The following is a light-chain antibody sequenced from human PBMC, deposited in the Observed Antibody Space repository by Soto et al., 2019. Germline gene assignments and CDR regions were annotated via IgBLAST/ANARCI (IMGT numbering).Light chain of an antibody. Sequence: QSALTQPPSASGSPGQSVTISCTGTSSDVGGYNYVSWYQHHPGKAPQLIIYEVSKRFLGVPDRFSGSKSGNTASLTVSGLQAEDEADYYCTSYAGSNNPYVFGSGTKLTVL. CDR2: EVS. J-gene: IGLJ1*01. V-gene: IGLV2-8*01. CDR3: TSYAGSNNPYV. CDR1: SSDVGGYNY.